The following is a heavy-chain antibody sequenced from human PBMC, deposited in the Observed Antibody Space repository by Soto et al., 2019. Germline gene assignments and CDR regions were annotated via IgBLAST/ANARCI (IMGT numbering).Heavy chain of an antibody. CDR2: ISGGGDTT. CDR3: AKGRGGSGSLTPRVDF. CDR1: GFTFNNYA. Sequence: EVQLLESGGGLVQPGGSLRLSCAASGFTFNNYAMTWVRQAPGKGLEWVSAISGGGDTTSYADSVKGRFTVSRDGSKNTLYLQMSSLRAKDTALDYCAKGRGGSGSLTPRVDFWGQGTLVTVSS. D-gene: IGHD3-10*01. J-gene: IGHJ4*02. V-gene: IGHV3-23*01.